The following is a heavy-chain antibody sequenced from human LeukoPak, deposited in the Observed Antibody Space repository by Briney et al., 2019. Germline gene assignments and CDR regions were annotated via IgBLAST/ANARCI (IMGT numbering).Heavy chain of an antibody. CDR3: PRDQSVLRYFAWIDY. CDR2: INHSGST. J-gene: IGHJ4*02. V-gene: IGHV4-34*01. CDR1: GGAFSGYY. D-gene: IGHD3-9*01. Sequence: SETLSLTCAVYGGAFSGYYWSWIRQPPGKGLEWIGEINHSGSTNYNPSLKSRVTISVDTSNNQFSLKLSSVTAADTAVYYCPRDQSVLRYFAWIDYWGQGTLVTVSS.